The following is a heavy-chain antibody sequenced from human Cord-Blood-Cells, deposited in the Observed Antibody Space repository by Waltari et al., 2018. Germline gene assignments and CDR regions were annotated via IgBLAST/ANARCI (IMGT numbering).Heavy chain of an antibody. J-gene: IGHJ3*02. V-gene: IGHV5-51*01. CDR2: IYPGNSDT. CDR3: ARHGPTKLELQAFDI. CDR1: GYSCTSSW. D-gene: IGHD1-7*01. Sequence: EVQLVQSGAEVKKLGASLKISCKASGYSCTSSWTGRSRQMAGKGLGWMGIIYPGNSDTRYSPSFQGQVTSSADKSISTAYLQWSSLKASDTAMYYCARHGPTKLELQAFDIWGQGTMVTVSS.